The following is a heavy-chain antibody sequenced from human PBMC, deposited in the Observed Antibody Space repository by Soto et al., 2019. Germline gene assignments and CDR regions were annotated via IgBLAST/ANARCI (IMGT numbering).Heavy chain of an antibody. D-gene: IGHD2-15*01. CDR2: ISPTGNKI. Sequence: EVQLVESGGGLVQPGGSLRLSCAASGFIFSNYEMNWVRQAPGKGLQWVSFISPTGNKIYDGESVKGRFTISRDNAKNSVFLQMNSLTAEDTAVYFCARSFPRFSAPDSWGQGTLVTVAS. CDR3: ARSFPRFSAPDS. CDR1: GFIFSNYE. V-gene: IGHV3-48*03. J-gene: IGHJ5*01.